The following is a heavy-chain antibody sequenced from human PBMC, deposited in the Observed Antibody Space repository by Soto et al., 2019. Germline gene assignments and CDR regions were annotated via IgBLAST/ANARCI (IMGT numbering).Heavy chain of an antibody. V-gene: IGHV1-69*13. D-gene: IGHD6-19*01. J-gene: IGHJ6*02. CDR3: AKVRYSSPMGYSYGMDV. Sequence: SXKVSFEATRVAXIKFIGTLVRQSPRLGLEWVGGIIPIFGTANYAHKFQGRVTITAYASTSTYYTEVNNLRPEETAVYYCAKVRYSSPMGYSYGMDVWRQGTTLSVS. CDR1: RVAXIKFI. CDR2: IIPIFGTA.